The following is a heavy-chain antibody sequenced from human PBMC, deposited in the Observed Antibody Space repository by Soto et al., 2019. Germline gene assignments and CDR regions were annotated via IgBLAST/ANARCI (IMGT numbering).Heavy chain of an antibody. J-gene: IGHJ5*02. Sequence: SETLSLTCTVSGGSISSGDYYWSWIRQHPGKGLEWIGYIYYSGSTYYNPSLKSRVTISVDKSRNQFSLTLTSVTAADTAVYYCARDSLTGNWFDPWGQGTLVTVSS. CDR1: GGSISSGDYY. CDR2: IYYSGST. V-gene: IGHV4-30-4*08. D-gene: IGHD2-8*02. CDR3: ARDSLTGNWFDP.